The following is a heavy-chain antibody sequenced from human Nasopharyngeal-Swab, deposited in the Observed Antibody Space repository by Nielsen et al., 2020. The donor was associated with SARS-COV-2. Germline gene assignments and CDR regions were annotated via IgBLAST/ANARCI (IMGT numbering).Heavy chain of an antibody. CDR1: GFTFSSYG. V-gene: IGHV3-30*18. Sequence: GGSLRLSCAASGFTFSSYGMHWVRQAPGKGLEWVAVISYDGSNKYYADSVKGRFTISRDNSKNTVDLQMDSLRAEDTAVYYCAKDHDSSGSYFDYWGQGTLVTVSS. D-gene: IGHD3-22*01. J-gene: IGHJ4*02. CDR3: AKDHDSSGSYFDY. CDR2: ISYDGSNK.